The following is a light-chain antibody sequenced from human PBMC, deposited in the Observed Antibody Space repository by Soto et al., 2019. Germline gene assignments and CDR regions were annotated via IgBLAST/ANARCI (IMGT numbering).Light chain of an antibody. CDR1: QSVSSSY. CDR3: QQYDGSLFT. V-gene: IGKV3-20*01. Sequence: EIVLTQSPGTLSVSLGERATLSCRASQSVSSSYLAWYQQKAGQPPRLLVYAASTRATGIPDRFSGSGSGADFTLTMSRLEPEDIAVYYCQQYDGSLFTFGPGTKVDIK. CDR2: AAS. J-gene: IGKJ3*01.